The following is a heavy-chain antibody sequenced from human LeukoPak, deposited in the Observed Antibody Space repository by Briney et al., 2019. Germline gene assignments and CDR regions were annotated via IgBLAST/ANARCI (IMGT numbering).Heavy chain of an antibody. V-gene: IGHV4-38-2*02. D-gene: IGHD3-22*01. CDR1: GYSISSGYY. CDR2: IYHSGST. J-gene: IGHJ3*02. CDR3: ARDGPYYYDSSGYYDAFDI. Sequence: PSETLSLTCTVSGYSISSGYYWGWIRQPPGKGLEWIGSIYHSGSTYYNPSLKSRVTMSLDTSKNQFSLKLSSVTAADTAVYYCARDGPYYYDSSGYYDAFDIWGQGTMVTVST.